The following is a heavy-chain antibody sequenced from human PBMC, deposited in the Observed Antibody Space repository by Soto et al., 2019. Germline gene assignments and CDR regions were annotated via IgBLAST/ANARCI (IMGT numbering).Heavy chain of an antibody. CDR2: ILHRGSA. V-gene: IGHV4-30-2*01. CDR1: GGSISSGCYS. CDR3: AREGGSGRPDWDCNV. Sequence: QLQLQQSGSGLVTPAQTLSLTCAVSGGSISSGCYSWSWLRQPPGKLLEWIGYILHRGSAYYNQSLKCRVIISVDGSKNPFSLELGSVTAAEPAVYYWAREGGSGRPDWDCNVWGRGTLGNVSS. J-gene: IGHJ2*01. D-gene: IGHD1-26*01.